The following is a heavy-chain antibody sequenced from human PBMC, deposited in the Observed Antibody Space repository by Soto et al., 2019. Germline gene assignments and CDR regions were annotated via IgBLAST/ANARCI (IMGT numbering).Heavy chain of an antibody. CDR1: GYTFTSYY. D-gene: IGHD1-26*01. CDR2: INPSGGST. V-gene: IGHV1-46*01. Sequence: ASVKVSCKASGYTFTSYYMHWVRQAPGQGLEWMGIINPSGGSTSYAQKFQGRVTMTRDTSTSTVYMELSSLRSEDTAVYYCARERGSYYGDYYYCMDVWGQGTTVTVSS. J-gene: IGHJ6*02. CDR3: ARERGSYYGDYYYCMDV.